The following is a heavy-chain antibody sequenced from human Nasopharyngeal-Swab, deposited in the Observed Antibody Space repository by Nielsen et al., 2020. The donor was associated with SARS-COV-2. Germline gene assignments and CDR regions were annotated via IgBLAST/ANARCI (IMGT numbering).Heavy chain of an antibody. CDR2: INPSGGST. J-gene: IGHJ6*02. Sequence: ASVKVSCKASGYTFTTYYMHWVRQAPGQGLEWMGVINPSGGSTSDAQKFQGRVTMTRDTSISTAYMELSGLRSDDTAVYYCARKEATAMEELYYYGMDVWGQGTTVTVSS. D-gene: IGHD5-18*01. CDR3: ARKEATAMEELYYYGMDV. V-gene: IGHV1-46*01. CDR1: GYTFTTYY.